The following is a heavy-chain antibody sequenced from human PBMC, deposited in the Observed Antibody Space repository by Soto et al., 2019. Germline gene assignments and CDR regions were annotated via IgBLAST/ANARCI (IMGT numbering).Heavy chain of an antibody. CDR3: ARDTHSSGYY. J-gene: IGHJ4*02. Sequence: SETLSLTCTVSGGSVSSGSYYWSWIRQPPGKGLEWIGYIYYSGSTNYNPSLKSRVTISVDTSKNQFSLKLSSVTAADTAVYYCARDTHSSGYYWGQGTLVTVS. CDR2: IYYSGST. D-gene: IGHD3-22*01. CDR1: GGSVSSGSYY. V-gene: IGHV4-61*01.